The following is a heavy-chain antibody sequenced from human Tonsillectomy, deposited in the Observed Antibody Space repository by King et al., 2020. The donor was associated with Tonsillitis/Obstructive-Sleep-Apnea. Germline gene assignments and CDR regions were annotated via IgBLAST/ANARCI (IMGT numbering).Heavy chain of an antibody. J-gene: IGHJ4*02. CDR1: GGSFSGYY. Sequence: VQLQQWGAGLLKPSETLSLTCAVYGGSFSGYYWSWIRQPPGKVLEWIGEINHSGSTNYNPSLKSRVTISVDTSKNQFSLKLSSVTAADTAVYYCARGLDIVATIMDDYWGQGTLVTVSS. CDR3: ARGLDIVATIMDDY. CDR2: INHSGST. V-gene: IGHV4-34*01. D-gene: IGHD5-12*01.